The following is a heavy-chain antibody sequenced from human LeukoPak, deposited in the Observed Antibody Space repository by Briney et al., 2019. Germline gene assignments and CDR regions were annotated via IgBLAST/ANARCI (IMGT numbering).Heavy chain of an antibody. CDR2: INHSGST. J-gene: IGHJ2*01. D-gene: IGHD6-6*01. CDR1: GGSISGYY. V-gene: IGHV4-34*01. CDR3: ARENGNSSSLGADWYFDL. Sequence: SETLSLTCTVSGGSISGYYWSWIRQPPGKGLEWIGEINHSGSTNYNPSLKSRVTISVDTSKNQFSLKLSSVTAADTAVYYCARENGNSSSLGADWYFDLWGRGTLVTVSS.